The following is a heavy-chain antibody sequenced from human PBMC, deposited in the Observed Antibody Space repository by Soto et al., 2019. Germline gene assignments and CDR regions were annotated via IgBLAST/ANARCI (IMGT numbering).Heavy chain of an antibody. Sequence: SETLSLTCAVSGGSISSGGYSWSWIRQPPGKGLEWIGYIYHSGSPYYNPSLKSRVTISVDTSKNQFSLKLSSVTAADTAVYYCARGSVVAATLFDYWGQGTLVTVSS. CDR1: GGSISSGGYS. D-gene: IGHD2-15*01. V-gene: IGHV4-30-2*05. CDR2: IYHSGSP. CDR3: ARGSVVAATLFDY. J-gene: IGHJ4*02.